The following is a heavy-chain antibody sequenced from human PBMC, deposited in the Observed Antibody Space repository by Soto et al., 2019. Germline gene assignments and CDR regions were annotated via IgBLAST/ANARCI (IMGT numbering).Heavy chain of an antibody. CDR2: VAASGST. Sequence: PSETLSLTCTVSGGSIRGFFWTWVRQPPGMPLEGLGHVAASGSTAYNPSLRSRLSLSLDVSKNRFSLELTSVTAADTATYFCARGGSTHYYYGLDVWGQGTTVTVSS. V-gene: IGHV4-4*07. J-gene: IGHJ6*02. CDR1: GGSIRGFF. CDR3: ARGGSTHYYYGLDV.